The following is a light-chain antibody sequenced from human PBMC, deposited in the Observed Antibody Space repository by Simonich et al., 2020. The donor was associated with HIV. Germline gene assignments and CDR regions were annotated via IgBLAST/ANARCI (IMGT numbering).Light chain of an antibody. CDR1: QDSSNY. V-gene: IGKV1-39*01. J-gene: IGKJ1*01. Sequence: DIQMTQSPSSLSASVGDRVTITCQASQDSSNYLNWYQQKPGKAPKLLIYAASSLQRGVPSRFSGSASGTDFTLTISSLQPEDFATYYCQQSFSTPWTFGQGTTVDIK. CDR3: QQSFSTPWT. CDR2: AAS.